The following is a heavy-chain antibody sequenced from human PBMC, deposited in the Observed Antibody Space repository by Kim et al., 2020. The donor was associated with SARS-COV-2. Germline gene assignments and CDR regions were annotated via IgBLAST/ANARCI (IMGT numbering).Heavy chain of an antibody. CDR2: IDPDSGGT. D-gene: IGHD3-3*01. CDR3: AKDQEGLEYYFDL. V-gene: IGHV1-2*06. CDR1: GSTFSGFY. J-gene: IGHJ4*02. Sequence: ASVKVSCKASGSTFSGFYVHWVREAPGRGLQWMGRIDPDSGGTKSAQMFQGRVTMTRDTSIRTVYLELSRLRSDDTAIYYCAKDQEGLEYYFDLWGQVTL.